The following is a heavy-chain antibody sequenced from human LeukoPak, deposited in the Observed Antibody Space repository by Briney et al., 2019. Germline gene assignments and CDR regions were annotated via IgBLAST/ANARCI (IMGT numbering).Heavy chain of an antibody. CDR2: INPNSGGT. CDR1: GYTFTGYY. D-gene: IGHD2-2*01. CDR3: ARVSVVVPAAIFGY. J-gene: IGHJ4*02. V-gene: IGHV1-2*02. Sequence: ASVKVSCKASGYTFTGYYMHWVRQAPGQGLEWMGWINPNSGGTNYAQKFQGRVTMTRDTSISTAYMELSRLRSDDTAVYYCARVSVVVPAAIFGYWGQGTLVTVSS.